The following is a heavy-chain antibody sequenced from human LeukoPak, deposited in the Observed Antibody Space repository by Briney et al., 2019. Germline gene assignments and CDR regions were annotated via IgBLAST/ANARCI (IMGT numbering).Heavy chain of an antibody. CDR3: ARGTVAGKAPY. CDR2: ISSSSSNI. V-gene: IGHV3-21*01. Sequence: PGGFLRLSCAASGFTFNSYSMNWVRQATGKGLEWVSSISSSSSNIYYADSMKGRFTISRDNAKKSLYLQMNSLRAEDTAVYYCARGTVAGKAPYWGQGTLVTVSS. D-gene: IGHD6-19*01. J-gene: IGHJ4*02. CDR1: GFTFNSYS.